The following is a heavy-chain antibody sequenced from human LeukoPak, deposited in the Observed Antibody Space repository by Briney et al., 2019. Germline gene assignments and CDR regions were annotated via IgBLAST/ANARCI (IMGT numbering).Heavy chain of an antibody. CDR3: ARGRTRGFDY. J-gene: IGHJ4*02. V-gene: IGHV4-34*01. CDR2: INHSGGT. Sequence: PSETLSLTCAVYGGSFSGYYWSWIRQPPGKGLEWIGEINHSGGTNYNPSLKSRVTISVDTSKNQFSLKLSSVTAADTAVYYCARGRTRGFDYWGQGTLVTVSS. CDR1: GGSFSGYY.